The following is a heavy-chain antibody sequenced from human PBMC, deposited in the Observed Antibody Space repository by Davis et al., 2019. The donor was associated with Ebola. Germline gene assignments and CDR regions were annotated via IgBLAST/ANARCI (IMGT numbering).Heavy chain of an antibody. CDR3: ARAKGQQLTYWYFDL. J-gene: IGHJ2*01. D-gene: IGHD6-13*01. V-gene: IGHV3-7*01. Sequence: GESLKISCEASAFTFSNYWMSWVRQAPGKGLEWVANIRQDGSQKYYVDSVKGRFTISRDNAKNSLFLQMNSLRAEDTAVYYCARAKGQQLTYWYFDLWGRGTLVTVSS. CDR1: AFTFSNYW. CDR2: IRQDGSQK.